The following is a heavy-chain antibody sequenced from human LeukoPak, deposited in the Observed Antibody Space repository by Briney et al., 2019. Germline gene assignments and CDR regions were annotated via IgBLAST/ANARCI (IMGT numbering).Heavy chain of an antibody. CDR1: GFTFSSNA. CDR3: TRDRRGVMVY. V-gene: IGHV3-7*01. CDR2: INQNGREK. D-gene: IGHD3-10*01. Sequence: PGGSLTLSCAASGFTFSSNAMTWVRQAPGKGLEWVANINQNGREKFYVDSVKGRFTVSRDNARNSLYLQMNTLRAEDTARYYCTRDRRGVMVYWGQGSLVTVSS. J-gene: IGHJ4*02.